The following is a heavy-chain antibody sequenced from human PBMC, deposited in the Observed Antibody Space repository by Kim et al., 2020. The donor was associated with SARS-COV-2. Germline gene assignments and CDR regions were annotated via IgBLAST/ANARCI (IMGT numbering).Heavy chain of an antibody. CDR3: AKDHGGIAVAFTYFDY. CDR1: GFTFSSYA. V-gene: IGHV3-23*01. CDR2: ISGSGGST. J-gene: IGHJ4*02. D-gene: IGHD6-19*01. Sequence: GGSLRLSCAASGFTFSSYAMSWVRQAPGKGLEWVSAISGSGGSTYYADSVKGRFTISRDNSKNTLYLQMNSLRAEDTAVYYCAKDHGGIAVAFTYFDYWGQGTLVTVSS.